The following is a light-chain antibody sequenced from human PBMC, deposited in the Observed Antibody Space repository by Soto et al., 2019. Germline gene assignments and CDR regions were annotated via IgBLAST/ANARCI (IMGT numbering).Light chain of an antibody. CDR2: GNS. Sequence: QSVLTQPPSVSGAPGQRVTISCTGSSSNIGAGYDVHWYQQLPGTAPKLLIYGNSNRPSGVPDRFSGSKSGTSASLAITGRQAEDEADYYCQSYDSSRSGWVFGGGTQLTVL. V-gene: IGLV1-40*01. J-gene: IGLJ7*01. CDR3: QSYDSSRSGWV. CDR1: SSNIGAGYD.